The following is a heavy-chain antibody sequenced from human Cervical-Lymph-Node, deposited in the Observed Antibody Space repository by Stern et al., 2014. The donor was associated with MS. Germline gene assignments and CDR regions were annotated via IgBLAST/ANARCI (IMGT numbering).Heavy chain of an antibody. Sequence: DQLVESGSELKQPGASVKVSCKTSGYSFTTSALNWVRQAPGQGLEWMGWINTNTGDPLYAQAFAGRFVFSLDTSVRTAYLQINNLKAEDSAIYYCATQGASGFGVSPTGYWGQGTLVTVSS. CDR3: ATQGASGFGVSPTGY. CDR2: INTNTGDP. D-gene: IGHD1-26*01. CDR1: GYSFTTSA. J-gene: IGHJ4*02. V-gene: IGHV7-4-1*02.